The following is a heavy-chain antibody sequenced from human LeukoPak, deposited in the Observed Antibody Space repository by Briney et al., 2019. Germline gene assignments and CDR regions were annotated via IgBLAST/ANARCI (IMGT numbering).Heavy chain of an antibody. D-gene: IGHD2-21*01. CDR1: GYRFTSYW. Sequence: GASLEISFQGSGYRFTSYWIGWVRQLPGKGLERMGIIYPGDSDTRYSPSFQGQVTISADKSISTAYLQWSSLKASDTAMYYCASQVFGGGYLLFWGQGTLVTVSS. V-gene: IGHV5-51*01. CDR2: IYPGDSDT. CDR3: ASQVFGGGYLLF. J-gene: IGHJ4*02.